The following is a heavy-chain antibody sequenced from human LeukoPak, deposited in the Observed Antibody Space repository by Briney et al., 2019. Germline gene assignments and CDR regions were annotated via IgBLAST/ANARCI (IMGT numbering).Heavy chain of an antibody. D-gene: IGHD1-26*01. V-gene: IGHV1-18*01. J-gene: IGHJ4*02. CDR3: ARSPGTYLDY. CDR2: ISAYNGKT. CDR1: NYTFRSYD. Sequence: ASVRVSCKASNYTFRSYDITWVRQAPGQGLEWMGLISAYNGKTNYAQKFQGRVPMTRDTSTTTAYIGLRSPRSDDTAVYYCARSPGTYLDYWGQGTLVTVSS.